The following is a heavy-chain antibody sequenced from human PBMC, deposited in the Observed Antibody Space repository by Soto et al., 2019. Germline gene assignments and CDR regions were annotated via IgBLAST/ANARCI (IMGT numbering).Heavy chain of an antibody. CDR2: IYYSGST. Sequence: QLQLQESGPGLVKPSETLSLTCTVSGGSISSSSYYWGWIRQPPGKGLEWIGSIYYSGSTYYNPSLKSRVTISVDKSTNQFSLKLSSVTAADTAVYYGARDIITPPTIVSDAFDIWGQGTMVTVSS. CDR1: GGSISSSSYY. CDR3: ARDIITPPTIVSDAFDI. D-gene: IGHD5-12*01. V-gene: IGHV4-39*01. J-gene: IGHJ3*02.